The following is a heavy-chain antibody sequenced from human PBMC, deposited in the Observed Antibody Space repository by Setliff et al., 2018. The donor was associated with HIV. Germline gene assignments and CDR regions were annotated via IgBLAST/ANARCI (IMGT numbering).Heavy chain of an antibody. CDR3: ARPTTGLGGGAAFDI. J-gene: IGHJ3*02. CDR1: GGSVDSRDYY. Sequence: SETLSLTCAVSGGSVDSRDYYWGWIRQPPGKGLEWIGNILYGGTTYYTPSLKSRVSIAVDTSRNQFSLRLNSVTAADTAVYYCARPTTGLGGGAAFDIWGQGTMVTVSS. CDR2: ILYGGTT. D-gene: IGHD2-8*01. V-gene: IGHV4-39*01.